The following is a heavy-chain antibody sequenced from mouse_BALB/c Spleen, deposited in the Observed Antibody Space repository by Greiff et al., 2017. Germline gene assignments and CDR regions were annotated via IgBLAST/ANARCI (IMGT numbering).Heavy chain of an antibody. CDR3: ARGGDYESAGAMDY. CDR2: IDPYNGGT. Sequence: EVQLQQSGPELVKPGASVKVSCKASGYAFTSYNMYWVKQSHGKSLEWIGYIDPYNGGTSYNQKFKGKATLTVDKSSSTAYMHLNSLTSEDSAVYYCARGGDYESAGAMDYWGQGTSVTVSS. J-gene: IGHJ4*01. CDR1: GYAFTSYN. D-gene: IGHD2-4*01. V-gene: IGHV1S135*01.